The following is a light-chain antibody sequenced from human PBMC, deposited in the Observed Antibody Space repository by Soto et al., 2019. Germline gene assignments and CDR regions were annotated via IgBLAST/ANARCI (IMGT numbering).Light chain of an antibody. V-gene: IGLV2-23*02. Sequence: QSVLTQPASVSGSPGQSITISCTGTSSDVWSYNLVSWYQQHPGKAHKLMIYEVSKRPSGVSNRFSGSKSGNTASLTISGLQAEDEADYYCCSYAGSSTFPYVF. J-gene: IGLJ1*01. CDR1: SSDVWSYNL. CDR3: CSYAGSSTFPYV. CDR2: EVS.